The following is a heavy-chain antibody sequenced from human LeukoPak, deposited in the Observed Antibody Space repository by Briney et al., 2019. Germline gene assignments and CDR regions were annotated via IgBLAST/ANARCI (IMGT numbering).Heavy chain of an antibody. V-gene: IGHV4-39*02. Sequence: SETLSLTCTVSGGSISSSTYYWGWIRQPPGKGLEWIGSIYYDGNTYYNPSLKSRVTISVDTSKNQFSLKLSSVTAADTAVYYCAKDGVPAANDYYYYVDVWGKGTTVTVSS. CDR2: IYYDGNT. CDR1: GGSISSSTYY. D-gene: IGHD2-2*01. J-gene: IGHJ6*03. CDR3: AKDGVPAANDYYYYVDV.